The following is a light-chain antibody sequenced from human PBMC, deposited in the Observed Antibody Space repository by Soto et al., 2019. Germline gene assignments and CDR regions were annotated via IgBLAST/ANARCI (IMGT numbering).Light chain of an antibody. CDR2: DAS. CDR3: QQYHNWPPIT. J-gene: IGKJ5*01. Sequence: EIGLTQSAATLSLSPGERATLFWWASQSVSSYLAWYQQKPGQAPRLLIYDASNRATGIPARFSGSGSGTDFSLTISSLEPEDFAVYYCQQYHNWPPITFGQGTRLEIK. CDR1: QSVSSY. V-gene: IGKV3-11*01.